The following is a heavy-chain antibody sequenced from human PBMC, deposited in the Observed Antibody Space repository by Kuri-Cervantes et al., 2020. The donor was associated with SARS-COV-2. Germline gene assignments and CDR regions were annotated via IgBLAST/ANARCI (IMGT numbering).Heavy chain of an antibody. J-gene: IGHJ5*02. CDR3: ATSGSPVPDLNWFDP. CDR1: GYTFTSYG. V-gene: IGHV1-18*01. D-gene: IGHD2-2*01. Sequence: ASVKVSCKASGYTFTSYGISWVRQAPGQGLEWMGWISAYNGNTNYAQKLQGRVTMTEDTSTDTAYMELSSLRSEDTAVYYYATSGSPVPDLNWFDPWGQGTLVTVSS. CDR2: ISAYNGNT.